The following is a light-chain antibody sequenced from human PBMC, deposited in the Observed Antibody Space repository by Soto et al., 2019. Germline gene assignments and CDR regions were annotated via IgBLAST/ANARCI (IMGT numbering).Light chain of an antibody. J-gene: IGKJ4*01. Sequence: EIVMTQSPATVSVSPGERATLSCRASESASSNLAWYQQKPGQAPRLLIYGASRATGIPAMFSGSGSGTEFTLTISSLQAEDFAFYYWQQFQKWPLTFGGGTNVEIK. CDR3: QQFQKWPLT. CDR1: ESASSN. CDR2: GAS. V-gene: IGKV3-15*01.